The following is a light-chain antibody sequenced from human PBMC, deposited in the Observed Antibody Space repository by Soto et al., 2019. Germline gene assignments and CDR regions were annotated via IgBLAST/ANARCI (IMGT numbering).Light chain of an antibody. J-gene: IGKJ1*01. CDR1: ERLSSVY. Sequence: EIVLTQSPGTLSLSPGERATLSCRASERLSSVYLAWYQQRPGQPPRLLIYGASNRATGIPDRFSGSGSGTDFTLTISRLEAEDFAVYYCQQYGDSPRVFGQGTKVDIK. V-gene: IGKV3-20*01. CDR2: GAS. CDR3: QQYGDSPRV.